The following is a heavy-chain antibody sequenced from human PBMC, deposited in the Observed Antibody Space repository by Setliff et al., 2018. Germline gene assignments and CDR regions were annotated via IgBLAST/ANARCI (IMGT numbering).Heavy chain of an antibody. Sequence: PSETLSLTCTVSGASISSGGYYWTWIRQPAGKALEWIGHISPSGSTTYNPSLKSRVTISPDTSKNHFSLRLNSVTAADTAVYYCARLPKIVTGYYGSHYYYYMDVWGKGTTVTVSS. CDR3: ARLPKIVTGYYGSHYYYYMDV. CDR2: ISPSGST. V-gene: IGHV4-61*09. CDR1: GASISSGGYY. D-gene: IGHD3-9*01. J-gene: IGHJ6*03.